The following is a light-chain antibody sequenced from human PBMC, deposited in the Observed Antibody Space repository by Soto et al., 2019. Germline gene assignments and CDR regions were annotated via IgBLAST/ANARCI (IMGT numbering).Light chain of an antibody. CDR2: AAS. J-gene: IGKJ2*01. V-gene: IGKV1-9*01. CDR1: QDISSY. Sequence: DIQLTQSPSFLSASVGDRVTITCRASQDISSYLAWYQQKPGKAPKLLIYAASTLQRGVPSRFSGSGSGTEFTLTISILQPEDFATYYCQQLNSYLYTFAQGTKLEIK. CDR3: QQLNSYLYT.